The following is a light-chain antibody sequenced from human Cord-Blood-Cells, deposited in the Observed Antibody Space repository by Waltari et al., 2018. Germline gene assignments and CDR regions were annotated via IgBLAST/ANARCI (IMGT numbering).Light chain of an antibody. V-gene: IGLV3-1*01. CDR3: QAWDSSFVV. Sequence: SYDLTQPPAASVSPGPPASITCSGVKLWAHYDRQYPQKPGQSPVLVIYQESKRPSGMPERFSGSNSGNTATLTISGTQAMDEADYYCQAWDSSFVVFGGGTKLTVL. CDR1: KLWAHY. CDR2: QES. J-gene: IGLJ2*01.